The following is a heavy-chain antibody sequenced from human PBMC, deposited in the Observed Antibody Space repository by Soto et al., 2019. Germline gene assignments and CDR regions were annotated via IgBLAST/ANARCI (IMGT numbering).Heavy chain of an antibody. J-gene: IGHJ6*03. CDR3: ARCIRMVRGVTNYYYYYYMDV. CDR2: IYSGGST. D-gene: IGHD3-10*01. V-gene: IGHV3-66*01. CDR1: GFTVSSNY. Sequence: GGSLRLSCAASGFTVSSNYMSWVRQAPGKGLEWVSVIYSGGSTYYADSVKGRFTISRDNSKNTLYLQMNSLRAEDTAVYYCARCIRMVRGVTNYYYYYYMDVWGKGTTVTVSS.